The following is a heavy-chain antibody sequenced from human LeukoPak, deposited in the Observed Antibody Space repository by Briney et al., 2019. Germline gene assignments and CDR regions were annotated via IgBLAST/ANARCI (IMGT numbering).Heavy chain of an antibody. V-gene: IGHV1-2*02. CDR1: EYTFTGYN. Sequence: ASVKVSCKASEYTFTGYNMHWVRQAPGQGLEWMGWINPNSGDTNYAQRFQGRVTMTRDTSICTAYMELSTLKSDDTAVYYCAREYSSSWYYFDYWGQGTLVTVSS. D-gene: IGHD6-13*01. CDR3: AREYSSSWYYFDY. CDR2: INPNSGDT. J-gene: IGHJ4*02.